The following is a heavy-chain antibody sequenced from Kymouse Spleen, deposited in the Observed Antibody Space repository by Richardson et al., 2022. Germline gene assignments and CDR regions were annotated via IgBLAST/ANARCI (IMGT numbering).Heavy chain of an antibody. J-gene: IGHJ6*02. Sequence: QVQLVESGGGVVQPGRSLRLSCAASGFTFSSYGMHWVRQAPGKGLEWVAVISYDGSNKYYADSVKGRFTISRDNSKNTLYLQMNSLRAEDTAVYYCAKDVSPIVGATYYYYYGMDVWGQGTTVTVSS. CDR1: GFTFSSYG. D-gene: IGHD1-26*01. V-gene: IGHV3-30*18. CDR3: AKDVSPIVGATYYYYYGMDV. CDR2: ISYDGSNK.